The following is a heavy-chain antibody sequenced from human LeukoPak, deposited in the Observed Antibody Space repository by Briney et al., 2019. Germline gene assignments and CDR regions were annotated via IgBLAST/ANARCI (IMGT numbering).Heavy chain of an antibody. D-gene: IGHD1-26*01. CDR1: GFTFTSYA. CDR2: ISGSGEST. J-gene: IGHJ4*02. V-gene: IGHV3-23*01. CDR3: VRDLGGRSGH. Sequence: GGSLRLSCAASGFTFTSYAMNWVRQAPGKGLEWVSGISGSGESTYYADSAKGRFTISRDNAKNTLYLQMNSLRAEDTAVYYCVRDLGGRSGHWGQGTLVTVSS.